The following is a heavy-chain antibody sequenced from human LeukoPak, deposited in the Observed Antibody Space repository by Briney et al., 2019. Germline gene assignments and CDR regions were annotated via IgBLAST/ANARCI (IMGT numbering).Heavy chain of an antibody. CDR3: ARGTLGHYGDPGHFQH. V-gene: IGHV1-18*01. Sequence: GASVKVSCKASGYTFTSYGISWVRQAPGQGLEWMGWINAYNGNTNYAQKLQGRVTMTTGTSTSTAYMELRSLRSDDTAVYYCARGTLGHYGDPGHFQHWGQGTLVTVSS. J-gene: IGHJ1*01. CDR1: GYTFTSYG. CDR2: INAYNGNT. D-gene: IGHD4-17*01.